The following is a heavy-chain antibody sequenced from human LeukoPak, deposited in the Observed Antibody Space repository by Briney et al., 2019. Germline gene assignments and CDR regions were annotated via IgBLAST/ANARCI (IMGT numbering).Heavy chain of an antibody. CDR3: ARGEWQLLPDY. Sequence: SVKVSCKAVGDTFSIYGISWVRQAPGQGLEWMGGIIPISGAAEYAQKFQGRVTITADEPTTTAYMELTSLTSDDAAVYYCARGEWQLLPDYWGQGTLVTVSS. CDR1: GDTFSIYG. CDR2: IIPISGAA. J-gene: IGHJ4*02. D-gene: IGHD6-13*01. V-gene: IGHV1-69*13.